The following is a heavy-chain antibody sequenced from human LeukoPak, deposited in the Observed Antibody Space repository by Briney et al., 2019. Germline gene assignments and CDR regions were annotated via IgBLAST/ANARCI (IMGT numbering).Heavy chain of an antibody. CDR2: MNPNSGNT. J-gene: IGHJ4*02. CDR3: ARGRTSRSSNPTGDFDY. D-gene: IGHD4-11*01. Sequence: ASVTVSCTESGYTLTDGDMKGVRRAPGQGLEWMGWMNPNSGNTDYAQTLQGRVTITRNTTKSTAYMQMSSLRSEDTAVNYCARGRTSRSSNPTGDFDYWGQGTLVTASS. V-gene: IGHV1-8*03. CDR1: GYTLTDGD.